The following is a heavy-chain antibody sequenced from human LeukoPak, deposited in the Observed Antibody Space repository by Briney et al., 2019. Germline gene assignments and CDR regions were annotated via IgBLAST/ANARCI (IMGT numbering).Heavy chain of an antibody. CDR2: FYYSGST. D-gene: IGHD3-10*01. Sequence: SETLSLTCTVSGGSISSYYWSWIRQPPGKGLEWIGYFYYSGSTNYNPSLKSRVTISVDTSKNQFSLKLSSVTAADTAVYYCARSLPDYYGSGNSYYYYMDVWGKGTTVTVSS. CDR1: GGSISSYY. CDR3: ARSLPDYYGSGNSYYYYMDV. V-gene: IGHV4-59*01. J-gene: IGHJ6*03.